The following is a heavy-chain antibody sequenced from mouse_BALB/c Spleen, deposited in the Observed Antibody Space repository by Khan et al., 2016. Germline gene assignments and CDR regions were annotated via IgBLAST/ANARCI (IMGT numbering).Heavy chain of an antibody. D-gene: IGHD2-3*01. V-gene: IGHV2-6*02. CDR1: GFSLTSYG. CDR2: IWSDGST. CDR3: ARRDDGGGAMDY. Sequence: QVQLKESGPGLVAPSQSLSITCTVSGFSLTSYGVHWVRQPPGKGLEWLVVIWSDGSTTYNSALKSRLSISKGNSKSQVFLQMNSLQTDDTAMYYCARRDDGGGAMDYWGQGTSVTVAS. J-gene: IGHJ4*01.